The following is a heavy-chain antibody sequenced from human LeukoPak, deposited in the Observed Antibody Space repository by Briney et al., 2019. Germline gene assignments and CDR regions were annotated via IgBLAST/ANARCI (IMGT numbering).Heavy chain of an antibody. V-gene: IGHV3-49*04. J-gene: IGHJ5*02. CDR3: TRDGSAAGSVGWFDP. Sequence: PGGSLRLSCTASGFTFGDYAMSWVRQAPGKGLEWVGFIRSKAYGGTTEYAASVKGRFTISRDDSKSIAYLQMNSLKTEDTAVYYCTRDGSAAGSVGWFDPWGQGTLVTVSS. CDR2: IRSKAYGGTT. D-gene: IGHD6-13*01. CDR1: GFTFGDYA.